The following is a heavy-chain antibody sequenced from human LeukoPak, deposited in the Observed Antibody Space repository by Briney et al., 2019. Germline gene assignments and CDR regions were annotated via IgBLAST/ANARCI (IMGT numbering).Heavy chain of an antibody. D-gene: IGHD3-9*01. CDR2: IYYSGST. J-gene: IGHJ4*02. V-gene: IGHV4-61*01. CDR1: GGSVSSRSYS. CDR3: ARGFYDVLTGYPYYFDY. Sequence: SETLSLTCTVSGGSVSSRSYSWSWIRQPPGKGLEWIGYIYYSGSTNYSPSLKSRVTISVDTSKNQFSLKLSSVTAADTAVFYCARGFYDVLTGYPYYFDYWGQGILVTVSS.